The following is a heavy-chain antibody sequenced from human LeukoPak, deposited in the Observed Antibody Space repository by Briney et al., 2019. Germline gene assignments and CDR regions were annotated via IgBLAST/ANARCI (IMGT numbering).Heavy chain of an antibody. CDR3: AKDCATACEGVGGNQ. V-gene: IGHV1-18*01. Sequence: GASVKVSCKASGYTFSSSGIYWVRQVPGQGLEWMGWISTYSGNTHYAPNLQGRLTMTTDTSTSTAYMELRSLTSDDTALYYCAKDCATACEGVGGNQWGQGTLVTVSS. CDR2: ISTYSGNT. CDR1: GYTFSSSG. J-gene: IGHJ4*02. D-gene: IGHD4-23*01.